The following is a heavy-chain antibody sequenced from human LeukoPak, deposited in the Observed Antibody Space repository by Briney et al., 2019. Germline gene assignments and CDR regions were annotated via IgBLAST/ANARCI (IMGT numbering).Heavy chain of an antibody. D-gene: IGHD3-10*01. V-gene: IGHV1-3*01. J-gene: IGHJ4*02. CDR1: GYTFTSYA. CDR3: ARDHRTMVRGVQGY. CDR2: INAGNGNT. Sequence: ASVKVSCKASGYTFTSYAMHWVRQAPGQRLEWMGWINAGNGNTKYSQKFQGRVTITRDTSASTAYMELSSLRSEDTAVYYCARDHRTMVRGVQGYGGQGTLVTVSS.